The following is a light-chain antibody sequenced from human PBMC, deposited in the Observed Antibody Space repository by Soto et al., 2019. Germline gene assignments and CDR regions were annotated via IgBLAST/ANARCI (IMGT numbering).Light chain of an antibody. CDR1: QSISNR. Sequence: DIQMTQFPSTLSASVGDRVTITCRASQSISNRLAWFQQKSGEAPNLLIHKASSLESGVPSRFSGSGSGTEFTLTISSLQPDDFATYYCQQYNTYSCTFGQGTKVDIK. CDR2: KAS. J-gene: IGKJ1*01. V-gene: IGKV1-5*03. CDR3: QQYNTYSCT.